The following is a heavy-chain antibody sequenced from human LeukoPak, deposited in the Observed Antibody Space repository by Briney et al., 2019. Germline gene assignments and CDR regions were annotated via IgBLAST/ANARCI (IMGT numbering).Heavy chain of an antibody. CDR1: GGSISSSSYY. Sequence: SETLSLTCTVSGGSISSSSYYWGWIRQPPGKGLEWIGSIYYSGSTYYNPSLKSRVTISVDTSKNQFSLKLSSVTAADTAVYYCARPGNYYYYYMDVWDKGTTVAVSS. J-gene: IGHJ6*03. CDR2: IYYSGST. V-gene: IGHV4-39*01. CDR3: ARPGNYYYYYMDV.